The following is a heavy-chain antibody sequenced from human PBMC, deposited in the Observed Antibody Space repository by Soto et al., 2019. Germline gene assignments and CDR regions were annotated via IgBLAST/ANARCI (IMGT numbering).Heavy chain of an antibody. CDR2: ISYDGSNK. Sequence: QVQLVESGGGVVQPGRSLRLSCAASGFTFSSYAMHWVRQAPGKGLEWVAVISYDGSNKYYADSVKGRFTISRDNSKNTLYLQMNSLRAEDTAVYYCARDRAFYSRYNWNYGSDYWGQGTLVTVSS. J-gene: IGHJ4*02. CDR3: ARDRAFYSRYNWNYGSDY. V-gene: IGHV3-30-3*01. CDR1: GFTFSSYA. D-gene: IGHD1-7*01.